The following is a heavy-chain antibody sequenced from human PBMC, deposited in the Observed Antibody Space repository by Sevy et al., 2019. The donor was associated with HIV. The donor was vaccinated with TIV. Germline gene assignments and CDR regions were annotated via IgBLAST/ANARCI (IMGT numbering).Heavy chain of an antibody. Sequence: GGSLRLSCAASGFTFSSYSMNWVRQAPGKGLEWVSSISSGSDYIDYADSVKGRFTISRDKAKNSLYLQMNSLRAEDTAVYYCARDFYFGDYDHWFDPWGQGTLVTVSS. D-gene: IGHD4-17*01. CDR1: GFTFSSYS. CDR2: ISSGSDYI. J-gene: IGHJ5*02. CDR3: ARDFYFGDYDHWFDP. V-gene: IGHV3-21*01.